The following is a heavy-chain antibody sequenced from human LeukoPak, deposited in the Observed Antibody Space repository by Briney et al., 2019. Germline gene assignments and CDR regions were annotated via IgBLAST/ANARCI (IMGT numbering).Heavy chain of an antibody. Sequence: PGGSLRLSCAASGFTFSSYGMHWVRQAPGKGLEWVAFIRYDGSNKYYADSVKGRFTISRDNAKNSLYLQMNSLRAEDTAVYYCASQFSSGWPLAPDYWGQGTLVTVSS. V-gene: IGHV3-30*02. J-gene: IGHJ4*02. CDR2: IRYDGSNK. CDR3: ASQFSSGWPLAPDY. CDR1: GFTFSSYG. D-gene: IGHD6-19*01.